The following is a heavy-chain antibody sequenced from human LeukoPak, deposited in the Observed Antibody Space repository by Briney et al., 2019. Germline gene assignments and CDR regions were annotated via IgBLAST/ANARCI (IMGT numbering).Heavy chain of an antibody. D-gene: IGHD6-19*01. CDR2: IKQDGTEK. CDR3: VKDREQWLVRHYFDY. CDR1: GFTFSTYW. J-gene: IGHJ4*02. V-gene: IGHV3-7*01. Sequence: GGSLRLSCAASGFTFSTYWMTWVRQAPGKGLEWVANIKQDGTEKHYVDSVKGRFTVSRDNAKNSLYLQMNSLRAEDTAVYYCVKDREQWLVRHYFDYWGQGTLVTVSS.